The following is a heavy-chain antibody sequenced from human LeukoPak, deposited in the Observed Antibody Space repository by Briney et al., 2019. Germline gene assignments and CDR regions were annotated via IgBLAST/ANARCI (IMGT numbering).Heavy chain of an antibody. Sequence: GGSLRLSCAASGFTFSSYWMHWVRQAPGKGLVWVSRINSDGRSATYADSVKGRFTISRDNTKNTLYLQMNSLRAEDTAVYYCARDTFDGDCRWGQGTLVTVSS. J-gene: IGHJ4*02. V-gene: IGHV3-74*01. D-gene: IGHD2-21*02. CDR2: INSDGRSA. CDR3: ARDTFDGDCR. CDR1: GFTFSSYW.